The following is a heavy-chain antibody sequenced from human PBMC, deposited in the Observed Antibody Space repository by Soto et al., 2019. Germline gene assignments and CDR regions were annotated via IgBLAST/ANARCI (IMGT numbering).Heavy chain of an antibody. Sequence: QVQLVQSGAEVKKPGSSVKVSCKASGGTFSSYAISWVRQAPGQGLEWMGGIIPIFGTANYAQKFQGRVTITADESTSTAYMELSSLRSEDTVVYYCARGVLLGRDGYNDLDYWGQGTLVTVSS. CDR1: GGTFSSYA. D-gene: IGHD5-12*01. J-gene: IGHJ4*02. CDR2: IIPIFGTA. CDR3: ARGVLLGRDGYNDLDY. V-gene: IGHV1-69*01.